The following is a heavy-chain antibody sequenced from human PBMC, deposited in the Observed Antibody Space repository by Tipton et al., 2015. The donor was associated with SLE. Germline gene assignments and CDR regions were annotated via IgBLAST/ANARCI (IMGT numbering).Heavy chain of an antibody. CDR2: ICYTGTT. J-gene: IGHJ5*02. Sequence: TLSLTCTVSGGSISSSSYYWGWIRQPPGKGLEWIGTICYTGTTYYNPSLKSRVAMSVDTSRNHFSLKLSSVTAADTAVYYCARDRGWSEDNWFDPWGQGTLVTVSS. CDR3: ARDRGWSEDNWFDP. CDR1: GGSISSSSYY. D-gene: IGHD6-19*01. V-gene: IGHV4-39*07.